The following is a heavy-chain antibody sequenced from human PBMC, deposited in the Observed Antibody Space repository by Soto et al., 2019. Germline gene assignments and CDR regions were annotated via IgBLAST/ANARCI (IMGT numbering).Heavy chain of an antibody. Sequence: TETLSLTCTVSGGSISSYYWSWIRQPPGKGLEWIGYIYYSGSTNYNPSLKSRVTISVDTSKNQFSLKLSSVTAADTAVYYCARGAGAIGYSSPWGAFDIWGQGTMVTVSS. CDR2: IYYSGST. CDR3: ARGAGAIGYSSPWGAFDI. V-gene: IGHV4-59*01. J-gene: IGHJ3*02. D-gene: IGHD6-13*01. CDR1: GGSISSYY.